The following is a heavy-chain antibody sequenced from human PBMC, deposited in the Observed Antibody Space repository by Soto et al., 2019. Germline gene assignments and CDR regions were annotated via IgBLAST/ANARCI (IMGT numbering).Heavy chain of an antibody. CDR1: GGSISSGGYY. CDR2: IYYSGFT. D-gene: IGHD2-2*01. CDR3: ARGRTSSPTPGDY. Sequence: SETLSLTCTVSGGSISSGGYYWNWIRQHPGKGLEWIGYIYYSGFTYYNPSLKSRVTISVDTSKNQFSLKLSSVTAADTAVYYCARGRTSSPTPGDYWGQGTLVTVSS. J-gene: IGHJ4*02. V-gene: IGHV4-31*03.